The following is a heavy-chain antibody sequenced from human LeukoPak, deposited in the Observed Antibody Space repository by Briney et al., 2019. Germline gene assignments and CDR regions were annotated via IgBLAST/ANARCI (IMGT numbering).Heavy chain of an antibody. CDR3: AKGSSSSRPYYFDY. Sequence: GILRLSCAASGFTFNSYSMNWVRQAPGKGLEWVSSISSSSSYIYYADSVKGRFTISRHNSKNTLYLQMNSLRAEDTAVYYCAKGSSSSRPYYFDYWGQGTLVTVSS. D-gene: IGHD6-13*01. CDR2: ISSSSSYI. J-gene: IGHJ4*02. V-gene: IGHV3-21*04. CDR1: GFTFNSYS.